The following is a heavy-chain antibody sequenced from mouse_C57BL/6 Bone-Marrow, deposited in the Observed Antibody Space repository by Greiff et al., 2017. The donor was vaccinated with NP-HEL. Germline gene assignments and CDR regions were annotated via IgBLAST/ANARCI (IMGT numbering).Heavy chain of an antibody. J-gene: IGHJ2*01. D-gene: IGHD1-1*01. V-gene: IGHV2-2*01. Sequence: QVQLQQSGPGLVQPSQSLSITCTVSGFSLTSYGVHWVRQSPGKGLEWLGVIWSGGSTDYNAAFISRLSISKDNSKSQVFFKMNSLQADDTAIYYCARITTVVARYYFDYWGQGTTLTVSS. CDR1: GFSLTSYG. CDR2: IWSGGST. CDR3: ARITTVVARYYFDY.